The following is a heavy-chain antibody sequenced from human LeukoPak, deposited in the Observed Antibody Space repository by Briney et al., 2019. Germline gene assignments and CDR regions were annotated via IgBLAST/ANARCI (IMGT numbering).Heavy chain of an antibody. CDR2: IKQDGSEK. CDR1: GFTFSSYW. J-gene: IGHJ4*02. Sequence: GGSLRLSCAASGFTFSSYWMSWVRQAPGKGLEWVANIKQDGSEKYYVDSVKGRFTISRDNAKNSLYLQMNSLRAEDTAVYYCARDSKPYYYDSSGYHGYWGQGTLVTVSS. D-gene: IGHD3-22*01. CDR3: ARDSKPYYYDSSGYHGY. V-gene: IGHV3-7*01.